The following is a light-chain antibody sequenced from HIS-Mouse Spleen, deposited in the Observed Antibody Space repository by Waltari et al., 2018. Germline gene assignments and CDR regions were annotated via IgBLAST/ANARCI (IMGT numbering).Light chain of an antibody. CDR3: YSTDSSGNHRV. CDR1: ALPKKY. CDR2: EDS. J-gene: IGLJ2*01. V-gene: IGLV3-10*01. Sequence: SYELTQPPSVSVSPGQTARITCSGDALPKKYAYWYQQKSGQAPVLVIYEDSKRPSGIPGGFSGSSSGTMATLTISGAQAEDEADYYCYSTDSSGNHRVFGGGTKLTVL.